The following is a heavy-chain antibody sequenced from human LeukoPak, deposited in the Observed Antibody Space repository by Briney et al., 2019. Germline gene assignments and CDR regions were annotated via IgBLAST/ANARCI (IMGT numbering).Heavy chain of an antibody. D-gene: IGHD6-13*01. CDR3: ARGHSSSGVHDLDY. J-gene: IGHJ4*02. CDR2: INTNTGNP. V-gene: IGHV7-4-1*02. Sequence: ASVKVSCKASGYTFTSYAMNWVRQAPGQGLEWMGWINTNTGNPTYAQGFTGRFVFSLDTSVSTAYLQISSLKAEDTAVYYCARGHSSSGVHDLDYWGQGTLVTVSS. CDR1: GYTFTSYA.